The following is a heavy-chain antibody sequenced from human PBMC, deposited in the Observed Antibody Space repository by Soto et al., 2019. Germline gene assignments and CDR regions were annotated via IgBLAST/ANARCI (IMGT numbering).Heavy chain of an antibody. J-gene: IGHJ4*02. D-gene: IGHD3-10*01. Sequence: QVQLVESGGGVVQPGRSLRLSCAASGFTFSSYSMHWVRQAPGKGLEWVAVISHDGSNKYYADSVTGRFPISRDNSKNTLYLQMNSLRTEDTAVYYCARDFYYGSGNFDYWGQGSLVPVSS. V-gene: IGHV3-30-3*01. CDR2: ISHDGSNK. CDR3: ARDFYYGSGNFDY. CDR1: GFTFSSYS.